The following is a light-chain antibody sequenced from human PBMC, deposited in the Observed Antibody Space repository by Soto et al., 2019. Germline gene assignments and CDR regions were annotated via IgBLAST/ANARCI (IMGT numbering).Light chain of an antibody. Sequence: QSVLTQPASVSGSPGQSITISCTGTNSDFGNYIYVSWYQQRPGKGPKLMIYEVSNRPSGVSNRFSGSKSGNTASLTISGLQAEDEADYYCSSYTSNTTPFVFGTGTKVTVL. J-gene: IGLJ1*01. CDR1: NSDFGNYIY. V-gene: IGLV2-14*01. CDR2: EVS. CDR3: SSYTSNTTPFV.